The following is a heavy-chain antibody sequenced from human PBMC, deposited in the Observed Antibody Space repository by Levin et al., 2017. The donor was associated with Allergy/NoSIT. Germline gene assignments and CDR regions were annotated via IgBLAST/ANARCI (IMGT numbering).Heavy chain of an antibody. CDR1: GGSIRRSTYY. D-gene: IGHD6-19*01. CDR3: AKLQWLVGEYYFDY. V-gene: IGHV4-39*01. CDR2: VYYSGNT. Sequence: SETLSLTCTVSGGSIRRSTYYWAWIRQPPGTGLEWIGSVYYSGNTYYNPSLKSRVTISVDTSNNQFSLKLTSVTAGDTAVYYCAKLQWLVGEYYFDYWGQGTLVTVSS. J-gene: IGHJ4*02.